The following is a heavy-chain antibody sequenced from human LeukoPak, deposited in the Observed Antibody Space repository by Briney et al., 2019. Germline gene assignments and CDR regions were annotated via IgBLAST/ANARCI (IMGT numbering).Heavy chain of an antibody. Sequence: SGTLSLTCAVSGGSISSSNWWSWVRQPPGKGVEGIGEIYHSGSTNYNPSLKSRVTISVDKSKNQFSLKLSSVTAADTAVYYCARVVDIVVVVAATPISYWYFDLWGRGTLVTVSS. V-gene: IGHV4-4*02. CDR1: GGSISSSNW. D-gene: IGHD2-15*01. CDR2: IYHSGST. J-gene: IGHJ2*01. CDR3: ARVVDIVVVVAATPISYWYFDL.